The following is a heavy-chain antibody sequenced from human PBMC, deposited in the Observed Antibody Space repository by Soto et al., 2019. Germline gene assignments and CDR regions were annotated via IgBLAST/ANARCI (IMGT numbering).Heavy chain of an antibody. V-gene: IGHV4-39*01. CDR3: ARHMGSSGDWPRGWSY. Sequence: QLQLQESGPGLVKPSETLSLTCTVSGDSISSSHYYWGWIRQPPGKGLEWIGSIYYSGSTYYNPSLKSRVTISVDTSKNQFSLKLSSVTAPDTAVYYCARHMGSSGDWPRGWSYWGQGTLVTVSS. J-gene: IGHJ4*02. D-gene: IGHD3-22*01. CDR1: GDSISSSHYY. CDR2: IYYSGST.